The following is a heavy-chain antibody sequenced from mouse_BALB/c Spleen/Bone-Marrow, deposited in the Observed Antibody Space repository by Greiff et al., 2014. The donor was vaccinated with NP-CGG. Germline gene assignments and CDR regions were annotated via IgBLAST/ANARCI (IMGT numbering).Heavy chain of an antibody. CDR1: GFNIKDTY. V-gene: IGHV14-3*02. CDR2: IDPANGNT. D-gene: IGHD2-4*01. Sequence: GQLKESGAELVKPGGSVKLSCTASGFNIKDTYMHWVKQRPEQGLEWIGRIDPANGNTKYDPKFQGKATITADTSSNTAYLQLSSLTSEDTAVYYCATMITDWYFDVWGAGTTVTVSS. J-gene: IGHJ1*01. CDR3: ATMITDWYFDV.